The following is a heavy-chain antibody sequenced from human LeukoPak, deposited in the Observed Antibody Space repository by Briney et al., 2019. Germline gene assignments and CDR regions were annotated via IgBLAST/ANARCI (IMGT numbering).Heavy chain of an antibody. CDR3: ARGAVDTAMVYYYYYYMDV. J-gene: IGHJ6*03. D-gene: IGHD5-18*01. CDR2: ISAYNGNT. V-gene: IGHV1-18*01. Sequence: ASVKVSCKASGYTFTSYGISWVRQAPGQGLEWMGWISAYNGNTNYAQKFQGRVTMTRDMSTSTVYMELSSLRSEDTAVYYCARGAVDTAMVYYYYYYMDVWGKGTTVTVSS. CDR1: GYTFTSYG.